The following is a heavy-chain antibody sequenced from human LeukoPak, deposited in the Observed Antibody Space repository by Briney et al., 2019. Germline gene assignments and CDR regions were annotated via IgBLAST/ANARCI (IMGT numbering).Heavy chain of an antibody. Sequence: GESLKISCKGSGYSFTNYWIGWVRQMLGKGLEWMGIVYPGDSDTRYSPSFQGQVTISADKSISTAYLHWSSLKASDTAMYYCARLPGGRYPNWFDPWGQGTLVTVSS. V-gene: IGHV5-51*01. CDR2: VYPGDSDT. J-gene: IGHJ5*02. CDR3: ARLPGGRYPNWFDP. D-gene: IGHD3-16*01. CDR1: GYSFTNYW.